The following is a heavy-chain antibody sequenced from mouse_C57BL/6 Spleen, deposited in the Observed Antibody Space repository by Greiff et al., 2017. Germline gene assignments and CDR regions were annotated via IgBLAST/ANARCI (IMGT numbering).Heavy chain of an antibody. J-gene: IGHJ1*03. CDR1: GFTFSDYG. D-gene: IGHD1-1*01. CDR3: ARQNYGRGDWYFDV. Sequence: EVKLMESGGGLVQPGGSLKLSCAASGFTFSDYGMAWVRQAPRKGPEWVAFISNLAYSIYYAYTVTGRFTISRENDKNTLYLEMSSLRSEETAMYYCARQNYGRGDWYFDVWGTGTTVTVSS. V-gene: IGHV5-15*01. CDR2: ISNLAYSI.